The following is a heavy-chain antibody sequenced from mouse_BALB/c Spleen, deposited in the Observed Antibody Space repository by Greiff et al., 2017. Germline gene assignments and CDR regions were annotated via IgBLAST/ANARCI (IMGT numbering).Heavy chain of an antibody. Sequence: VQLQQSGAELVRSGASVKLSCTASGFNIKDYYMHWVQQRPEQGLEWIGWIDPENGDTEYAPKFQGKATMTADTSSNTAYLQLSSLTSEDTAVYYCTARLRRDYYAMDYWGQGTSVTVSS. V-gene: IGHV14-4*02. CDR2: IDPENGDT. CDR3: TARLRRDYYAMDY. CDR1: GFNIKDYY. D-gene: IGHD2-4*01. J-gene: IGHJ4*01.